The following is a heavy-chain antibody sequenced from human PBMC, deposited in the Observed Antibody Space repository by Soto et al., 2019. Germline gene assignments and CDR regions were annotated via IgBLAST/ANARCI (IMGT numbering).Heavy chain of an antibody. CDR3: ASWVRITIFGVVKGLLDY. J-gene: IGHJ4*02. Sequence: PGGSLRLSCAASGFTFSSYAMSWVRQAPGKGLEWVSAISGSGGSTYYADSVKGRFTISRDNSKNTLYLQMNSLRAEDTAVYYCASWVRITIFGVVKGLLDYWGQGTLVTVSS. CDR2: ISGSGGST. V-gene: IGHV3-23*01. D-gene: IGHD3-3*01. CDR1: GFTFSSYA.